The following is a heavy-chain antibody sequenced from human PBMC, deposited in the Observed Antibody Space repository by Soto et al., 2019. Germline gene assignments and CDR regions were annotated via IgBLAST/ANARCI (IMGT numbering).Heavy chain of an antibody. CDR3: ARGPSYYDFWSGYYDYYYYYGMDV. CDR1: GFTFSSYA. CDR2: ISYDGSSK. J-gene: IGHJ6*02. Sequence: GGSLRLSCAASGFTFSSYAMHWVRQAPGKGLEWVAVISYDGSSKYYADSVKGRFTISRDNSKNTLYLQMSSLRAEDTAVYYCARGPSYYDFWSGYYDYYYYYGMDVWGQGTTVTVSS. V-gene: IGHV3-30-3*01. D-gene: IGHD3-3*01.